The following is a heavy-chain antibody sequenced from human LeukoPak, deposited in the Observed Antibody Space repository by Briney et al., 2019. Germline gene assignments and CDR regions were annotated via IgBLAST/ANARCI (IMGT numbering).Heavy chain of an antibody. V-gene: IGHV4-59*01. D-gene: IGHD2-15*01. J-gene: IGHJ3*02. CDR2: IYYSGST. CDR3: ASFCSGGSCYSGGDAFDI. Sequence: SETLSLTCTVSGGSISSYHWSWIRQPPGKGLEWIGYIYYSGSTNYNPSLKSRVTISVDTSKNQFSLKLSSVPAADTAVYYCASFCSGGSCYSGGDAFDIWGQGTMVTVSS. CDR1: GGSISSYH.